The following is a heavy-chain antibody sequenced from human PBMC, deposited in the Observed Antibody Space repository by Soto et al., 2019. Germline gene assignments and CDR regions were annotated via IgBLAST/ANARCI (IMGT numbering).Heavy chain of an antibody. D-gene: IGHD2-15*01. CDR2: IYYSGST. Sequence: QVQLQESGPGLVKPSETLSLTCTVSGGSISSYYWSWIRQPPGKGLEWIGYIYYSGSTNYNPSLKGRVTLSVDTSKNQFSLKLSSVTAADTAVYYCARGYLDFDYWGQGTLVTVSS. V-gene: IGHV4-59*01. CDR3: ARGYLDFDY. J-gene: IGHJ4*02. CDR1: GGSISSYY.